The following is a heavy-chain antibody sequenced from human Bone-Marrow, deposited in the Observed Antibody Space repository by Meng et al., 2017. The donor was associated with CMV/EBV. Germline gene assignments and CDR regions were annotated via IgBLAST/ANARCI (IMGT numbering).Heavy chain of an antibody. D-gene: IGHD3-3*01. J-gene: IGHJ6*02. CDR3: ARDYYDFWSGYSSLLMDV. Sequence: ASVKVSCKASGYTFTSYYMHWVRQAPGQGLEWMGIINPSGGSTSYAQKFQGRVTMTRDTSTSTVYMELSSLRSEDTAVYYCARDYYDFWSGYSSLLMDVWGQGTTVTAP. CDR1: GYTFTSYY. CDR2: INPSGGST. V-gene: IGHV1-46*01.